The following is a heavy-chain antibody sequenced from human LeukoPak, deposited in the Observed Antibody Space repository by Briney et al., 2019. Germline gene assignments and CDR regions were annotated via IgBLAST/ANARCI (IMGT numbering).Heavy chain of an antibody. V-gene: IGHV4-59*08. CDR2: IYYSGST. CDR1: GGSISSYY. J-gene: IGHJ4*02. D-gene: IGHD3-3*01. Sequence: SETLSLTCTVSGGSISSYYWSWIRQPPGKGLEWIGYIYYSGSTNYNPSLKSRVTISVDTSKNQFSLKLSSVTAADTAVYYCARRSISGYYHYWGQGTLVTVSS. CDR3: ARRSISGYYHY.